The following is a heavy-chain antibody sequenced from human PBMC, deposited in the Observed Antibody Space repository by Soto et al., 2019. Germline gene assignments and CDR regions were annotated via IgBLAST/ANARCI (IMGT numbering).Heavy chain of an antibody. Sequence: GGSLRLSCAASGFTFDDYTMHWVRQAPGKGLEWVSLMSWDGGSTYYADSVKGRFTISRDNTKNSLYLQMNSLRTEDTALYYCAKDIARGLGYCSGGSCYSGVPYYYGMDVWGQGTTVTVSS. CDR3: AKDIARGLGYCSGGSCYSGVPYYYGMDV. D-gene: IGHD2-15*01. V-gene: IGHV3-43*01. J-gene: IGHJ6*02. CDR2: MSWDGGST. CDR1: GFTFDDYT.